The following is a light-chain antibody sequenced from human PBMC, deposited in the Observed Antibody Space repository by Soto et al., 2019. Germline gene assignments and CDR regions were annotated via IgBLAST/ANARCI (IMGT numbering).Light chain of an antibody. J-gene: IGKJ1*01. CDR1: QSVTSNY. CDR3: QNYDTSPT. CDR2: GAS. V-gene: IGKV3-20*01. Sequence: ESVLTQSPGTLYLSAGERATLSCRASQSVTSNYLAWYQQKPGQTPTVLIYGASTRATGIPDRFSGSGSGTDFSLTISRLEPEDFAVYFCQNYDTSPTFGQGTKVEIK.